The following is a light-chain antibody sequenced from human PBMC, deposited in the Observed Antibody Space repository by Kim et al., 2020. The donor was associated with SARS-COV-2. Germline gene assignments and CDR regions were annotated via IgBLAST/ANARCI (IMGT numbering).Light chain of an antibody. CDR1: KLWDKY. CDR2: QDY. J-gene: IGLJ2*01. V-gene: IGLV3-1*01. Sequence: VSPGQTARITSAGDKLWDKYVAWYQQKPGQYPVLVIYQDYKRPSGIPERFSGSNSGDTATLTISGTQAIDEADYYCQTWDSSTVIFGEGTQLTVL. CDR3: QTWDSSTVI.